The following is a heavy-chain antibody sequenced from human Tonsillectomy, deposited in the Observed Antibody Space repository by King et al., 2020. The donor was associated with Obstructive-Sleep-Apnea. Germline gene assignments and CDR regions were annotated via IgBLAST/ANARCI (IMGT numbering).Heavy chain of an antibody. CDR1: GYNFANYL. CDR2: VYPGDSDT. CDR3: ARHIYHTGRRLDS. V-gene: IGHV5-51*01. D-gene: IGHD2-8*02. J-gene: IGHJ4*02. Sequence: QLVQSGAEVKKSGESLKISCQGSGYNFANYLIGWVRQMPGKGLEWMGFVYPGDSDTKYSPSFQGQVTITADKSISTAYLQWSSLQASDTAMYYCARHIYHTGRRLDSWGQGTLVTVSS.